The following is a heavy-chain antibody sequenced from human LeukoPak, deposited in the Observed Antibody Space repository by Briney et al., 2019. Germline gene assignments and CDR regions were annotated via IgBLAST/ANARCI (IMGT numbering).Heavy chain of an antibody. CDR1: GFTFSSYA. CDR2: ISGSGGST. J-gene: IGHJ4*02. D-gene: IGHD6-19*01. V-gene: IGHV3-23*01. CDR3: AMQWLVLGAIDY. Sequence: PGGYLRLSCAASGFTFSSYAMSWVRQAPGKGLEWVSAISGSGGSTYYADSVKGRFTISRDNSKNTLYLQMNSLRAEDTAVYYCAMQWLVLGAIDYWGQGTLVTVSS.